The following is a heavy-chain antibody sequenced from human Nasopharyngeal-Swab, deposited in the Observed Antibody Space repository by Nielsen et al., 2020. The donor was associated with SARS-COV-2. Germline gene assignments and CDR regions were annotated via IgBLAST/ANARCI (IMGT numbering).Heavy chain of an antibody. CDR3: ARPRGSGWYREAFDI. D-gene: IGHD6-19*01. CDR2: IYYSGST. J-gene: IGHJ3*02. Sequence: RQAPGKELEWIGSIYYSGSTYYNPSLKSRVTISVDTSKNQFSLKLSSVTAADTAVYYCARPRGSGWYREAFDIWGQGTMVTVSS. V-gene: IGHV4-39*01.